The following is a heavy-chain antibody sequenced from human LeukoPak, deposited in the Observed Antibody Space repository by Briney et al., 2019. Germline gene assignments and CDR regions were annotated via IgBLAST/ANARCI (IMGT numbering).Heavy chain of an antibody. Sequence: ASVKVSCKASGYTFTVCYMHWVRQAPGQGLEWMGWINPNSGGTNYAQKFQGRATMTRDTSISTAYMELSRLRSDDTAVYDCASGVVPAAIGWIWFDPWGQGTLVTVSS. CDR2: INPNSGGT. J-gene: IGHJ5*02. CDR1: GYTFTVCY. D-gene: IGHD2-2*01. V-gene: IGHV1-2*02. CDR3: ASGVVPAAIGWIWFDP.